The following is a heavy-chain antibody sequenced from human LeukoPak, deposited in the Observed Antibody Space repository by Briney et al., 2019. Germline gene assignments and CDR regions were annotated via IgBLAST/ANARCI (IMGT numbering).Heavy chain of an antibody. V-gene: IGHV3-23*01. CDR2: ISGSGGST. Sequence: GGSVRLSCAASGFTFSSYAMSWVRQAPGKGLEWVSAISGSGGSTYYADSVKGRFTISRDNSKNTLYLQMNSLRAEDTAVYYCAKDLRHGSIFGVVTKYYYGMDVWGQGTTVTVSS. J-gene: IGHJ6*02. CDR1: GFTFSSYA. CDR3: AKDLRHGSIFGVVTKYYYGMDV. D-gene: IGHD3-3*01.